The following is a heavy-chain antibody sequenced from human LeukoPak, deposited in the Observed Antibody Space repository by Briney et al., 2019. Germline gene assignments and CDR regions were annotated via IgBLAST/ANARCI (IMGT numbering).Heavy chain of an antibody. V-gene: IGHV3-21*01. J-gene: IGHJ6*02. D-gene: IGHD1-1*01. Sequence: GGSLRLSCAASGFIFSSYSMNWVRQAPGKGLEWVSSITRSSTYIYYADSVKGRFTISRNNAKNSLYLQMNSLGAEDTAVYYCARTHDRSGMDVWGQGTTVTVSS. CDR2: ITRSSTYI. CDR3: ARTHDRSGMDV. CDR1: GFIFSSYS.